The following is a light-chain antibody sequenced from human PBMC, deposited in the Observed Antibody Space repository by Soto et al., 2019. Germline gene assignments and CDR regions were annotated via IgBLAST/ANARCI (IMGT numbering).Light chain of an antibody. CDR2: EVS. J-gene: IGLJ1*01. V-gene: IGLV2-14*01. CDR1: SSDVGGYDY. CDR3: SSYTTSSSYV. Sequence: QSVLTQPASVSGSPGQSITMYCTGTSSDVGGYDYVSWYQQHPGEVPKLIIFEVSSRPAWISNRFSASKSGNTASLTISGLQAEDEADYYCSSYTTSSSYVFGTGTKLTVL.